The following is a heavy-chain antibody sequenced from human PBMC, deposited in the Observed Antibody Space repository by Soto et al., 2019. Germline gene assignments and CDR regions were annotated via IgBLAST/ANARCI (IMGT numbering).Heavy chain of an antibody. CDR2: IFYTGTT. CDR3: ARHSAYCGGDCYSGWFDP. CDR1: GGSISSSNYY. J-gene: IGHJ5*02. Sequence: PSETLSLTCTVSGGSISSSNYYWAWLRQPPGKGLEWIGSIFYTGTTYYNPSLRSRVTISVDTSKNQFSLKVSSVTAADTAVYYCARHSAYCGGDCYSGWFDPWGQGTLVTVSS. D-gene: IGHD2-21*02. V-gene: IGHV4-39*01.